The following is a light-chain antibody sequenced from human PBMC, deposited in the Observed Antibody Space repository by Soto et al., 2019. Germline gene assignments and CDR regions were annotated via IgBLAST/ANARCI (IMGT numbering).Light chain of an antibody. Sequence: IQLTQSPSSLSASIGDRVTITCRASRDISDSLAWYQQEPGKAPKLLIFAASSLHIGVPSRSSGSGSGTIFTLTISSLQPEDFATYYCQHLNAFPHVTFGPGTKVEIK. CDR1: RDISDS. J-gene: IGKJ3*01. V-gene: IGKV1-9*01. CDR3: QHLNAFPHVT. CDR2: AAS.